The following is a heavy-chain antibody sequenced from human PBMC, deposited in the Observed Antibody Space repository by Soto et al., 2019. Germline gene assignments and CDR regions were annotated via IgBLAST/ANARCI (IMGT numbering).Heavy chain of an antibody. CDR1: GGSISSYY. CDR2: IYYSGST. D-gene: IGHD5-18*01. Sequence: PSETLSLTCTVSGGSISSYYWSWIRQPPGKGLEWIGYIYYSGSTNYNPSLKSRVTISVDTSKNQFSLKLSSVTAADTAVYYCARKGYSYGSYYYYYGMDVWGQGTTVTVSS. CDR3: ARKGYSYGSYYYYYGMDV. V-gene: IGHV4-59*01. J-gene: IGHJ6*02.